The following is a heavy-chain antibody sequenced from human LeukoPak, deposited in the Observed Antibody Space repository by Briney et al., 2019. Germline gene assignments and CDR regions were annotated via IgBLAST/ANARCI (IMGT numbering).Heavy chain of an antibody. J-gene: IGHJ5*02. Sequence: GGSLRLSCAASGFTFRSYWMSWVRQAPGKGLEWVANIKQDGSEKYYVDSVKGRFTISRDNAKNSLYLQMNSLRAEDTAVYYCARAGIVVVITTNNWFDPWGQGTLVTVSS. V-gene: IGHV3-7*01. D-gene: IGHD3-22*01. CDR3: ARAGIVVVITTNNWFDP. CDR1: GFTFRSYW. CDR2: IKQDGSEK.